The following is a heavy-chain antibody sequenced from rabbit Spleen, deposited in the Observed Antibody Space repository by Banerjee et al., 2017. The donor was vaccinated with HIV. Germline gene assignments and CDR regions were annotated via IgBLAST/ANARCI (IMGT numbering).Heavy chain of an antibody. Sequence: QEQLVESGGGLVQPGASLTLTCKASGIDFSSYNFICWVRQAPGKGLEWIACIYTGNAKSYYAGWARGRFTISRTSSTTVTLRMTSLTVADTATYFCARDLVAVIGWNFNLWGPGTLVTVS. D-gene: IGHD1-1*01. CDR1: GIDFSSYNF. CDR2: IYTGNAKS. V-gene: IGHV1S45*01. CDR3: ARDLVAVIGWNFNL. J-gene: IGHJ4*01.